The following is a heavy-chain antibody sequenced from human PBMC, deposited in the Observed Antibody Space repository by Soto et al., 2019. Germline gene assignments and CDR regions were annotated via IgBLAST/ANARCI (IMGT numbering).Heavy chain of an antibody. CDR1: GGSITTYY. Sequence: QVQLQESGPGLVKPSETLSLTCSVSGGSITTYYWSWIRQFPGKGLEWIGYISYSGSTNYNPSLKSRFTISRDTSKNQFSLVLSSVAAADTAVYYCARLGGHGYFFDYWGQGTLVTVSS. CDR2: ISYSGST. D-gene: IGHD2-21*01. CDR3: ARLGGHGYFFDY. J-gene: IGHJ4*02. V-gene: IGHV4-59*08.